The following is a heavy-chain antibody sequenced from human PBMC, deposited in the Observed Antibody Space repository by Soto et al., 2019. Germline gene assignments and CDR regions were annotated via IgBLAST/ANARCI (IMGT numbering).Heavy chain of an antibody. D-gene: IGHD3-16*01. CDR3: ARAGNMITFGSWFDP. Sequence: VKVSCKASGGTFSSYAISWVRQAPGQGLEWMGGIIPIFGTANYAQKFQGRVTITADESTSTAYMELSSLRSEDTAVYYCARAGNMITFGSWFDPWGQGTLVTVSS. J-gene: IGHJ5*02. CDR2: IIPIFGTA. CDR1: GGTFSSYA. V-gene: IGHV1-69*13.